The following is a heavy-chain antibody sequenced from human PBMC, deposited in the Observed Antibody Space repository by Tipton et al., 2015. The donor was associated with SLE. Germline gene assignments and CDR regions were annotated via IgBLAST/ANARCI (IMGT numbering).Heavy chain of an antibody. CDR1: GGSISAYY. CDR3: ARQRITMIVARSRVLAFDI. J-gene: IGHJ3*02. V-gene: IGHV4-34*01. D-gene: IGHD3-22*01. Sequence: TLSLTCAVYGGSISAYYWSWIRQPPGKGLEWIGEISHTGSTNFNPSLKSRVAISADTSKRQFSLKLSSVTAADTAVYYCARQRITMIVARSRVLAFDIWGQGTMVTVSS. CDR2: ISHTGST.